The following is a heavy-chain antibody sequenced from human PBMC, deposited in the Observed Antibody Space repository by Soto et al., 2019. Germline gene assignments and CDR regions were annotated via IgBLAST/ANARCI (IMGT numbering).Heavy chain of an antibody. CDR3: AKDITGYSGYDLIYYYYYMDV. D-gene: IGHD5-12*01. Sequence: SLRLSCAASGFTFDDYAMHWVRQAPGKGLEWVSGISWNSGSIGYADSVKGRFTISRDNAKNSLYLQMNSLRAEDTALYYCAKDITGYSGYDLIYYYYYMDVWGKGTTVTVSS. V-gene: IGHV3-9*01. CDR1: GFTFDDYA. CDR2: ISWNSGSI. J-gene: IGHJ6*03.